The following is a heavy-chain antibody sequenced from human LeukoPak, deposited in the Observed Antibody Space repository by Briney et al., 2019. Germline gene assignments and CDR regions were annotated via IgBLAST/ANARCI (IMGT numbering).Heavy chain of an antibody. D-gene: IGHD2-2*02. CDR3: ARGMSGYTEDPFDI. Sequence: ASVKVSCKASGYTFTSYSINWVRQAPGQGLEWMAWISAYNGNTDYAQKFQGRVTLSRDTSTSTAYMELRSLRSDDTAVYFCARGMSGYTEDPFDIWGQGTVVTVSS. CDR1: GYTFTSYS. V-gene: IGHV1-18*01. CDR2: ISAYNGNT. J-gene: IGHJ3*02.